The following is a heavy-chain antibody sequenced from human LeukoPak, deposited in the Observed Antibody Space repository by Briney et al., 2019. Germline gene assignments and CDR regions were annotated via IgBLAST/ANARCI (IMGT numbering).Heavy chain of an antibody. J-gene: IGHJ4*02. Sequence: SETLSLTCTVSGGSISSYYWSWIRQPPGKGLEWIGYIYYSGSTNYNPSLKSRVTISVDTSKNQFSLKLSSVTAADTAVYYCARRTMVRGVIGWGQGTLVTVSS. V-gene: IGHV4-59*12. CDR1: GGSISSYY. CDR2: IYYSGST. D-gene: IGHD3-10*01. CDR3: ARRTMVRGVIG.